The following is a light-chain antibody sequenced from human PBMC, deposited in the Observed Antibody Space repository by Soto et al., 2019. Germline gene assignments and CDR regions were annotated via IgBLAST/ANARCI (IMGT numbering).Light chain of an antibody. Sequence: QSVLTQPPSVSEAPGQRVTISCTGSSSNIGAGYEAHWYQQVPGTAPKLLIYENNNRPSGVPDRFSGPKSGTSASLAITGVQAEDEAEYYCQSYDRSLSGYVFGTGTKVTVL. V-gene: IGLV1-40*01. CDR1: SSNIGAGYE. CDR3: QSYDRSLSGYV. CDR2: ENN. J-gene: IGLJ1*01.